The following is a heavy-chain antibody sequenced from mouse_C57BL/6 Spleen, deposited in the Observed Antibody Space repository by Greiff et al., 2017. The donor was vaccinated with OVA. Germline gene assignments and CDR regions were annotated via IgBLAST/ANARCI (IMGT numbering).Heavy chain of an antibody. CDR3: ARGYYGSKDY. CDR1: GYAFTNYL. Sequence: QVQLQQSGAELVRPGTSVKVSCKASGYAFTNYLIEWVKQRPGQGLEWIGVINPGRGGTNYNEKFKGKATLTADKSSSTAYMQLSSLTSEDSAVYVCARGYYGSKDYWGQGTTLTVSS. J-gene: IGHJ2*01. D-gene: IGHD1-1*01. V-gene: IGHV1-54*01. CDR2: INPGRGGT.